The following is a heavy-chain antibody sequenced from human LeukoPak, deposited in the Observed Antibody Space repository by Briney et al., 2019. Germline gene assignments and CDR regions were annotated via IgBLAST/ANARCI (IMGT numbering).Heavy chain of an antibody. D-gene: IGHD2-2*01. J-gene: IGHJ4*02. CDR2: ISAYNGNT. V-gene: IGHV1-18*01. Sequence: ASVKVSCKASGYTFTSYGISWVRQAPGQGLEWMGWISAYNGNTNHLQKLQGRVTMTTDTSRSTAYMELRSLRSDDTAVYYCAREWKYCGATSCGYYFDYWGQGTLVTVSS. CDR1: GYTFTSYG. CDR3: AREWKYCGATSCGYYFDY.